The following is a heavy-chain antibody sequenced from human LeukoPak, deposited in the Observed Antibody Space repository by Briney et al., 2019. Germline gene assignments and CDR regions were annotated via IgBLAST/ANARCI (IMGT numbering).Heavy chain of an antibody. CDR1: GYTFTIYG. J-gene: IGHJ5*01. Sequence: GASVTVSLTASGYTFTIYGISWVRQAPGQGLEWMGWISAYNGNTNYAQKFQDRVTITTDTSTSTAYMDLRSLGFDDTAVYYCARDKAFLGYYDTSGYFQQWFDSWGQGTLVTVSS. D-gene: IGHD3-22*01. V-gene: IGHV1-18*01. CDR2: ISAYNGNT. CDR3: ARDKAFLGYYDTSGYFQQWFDS.